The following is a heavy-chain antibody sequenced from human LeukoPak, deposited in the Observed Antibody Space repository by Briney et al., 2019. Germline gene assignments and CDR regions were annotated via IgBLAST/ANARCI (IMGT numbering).Heavy chain of an antibody. CDR1: GDSVSSNSAA. J-gene: IGHJ4*02. Sequence: SQTLSLTCAISGDSVSSNSAAWNWIRQSPSRGLEWLGRTYYRSKWYNDYAVSVKSRITINPDTSKNQFSLQLNSVTPEDTAVYYCARVQVNDRPLLPGIAVAGHDPYYFDYWGQGTLVTVSS. CDR2: TYYRSKWYN. D-gene: IGHD6-19*01. V-gene: IGHV6-1*01. CDR3: ARVQVNDRPLLPGIAVAGHDPYYFDY.